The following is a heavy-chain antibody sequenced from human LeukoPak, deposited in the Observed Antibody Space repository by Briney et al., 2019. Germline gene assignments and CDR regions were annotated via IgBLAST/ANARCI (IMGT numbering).Heavy chain of an antibody. CDR3: AKGSSHWRDYYYFDY. D-gene: IGHD5-12*01. V-gene: IGHV3-23*01. J-gene: IGHJ4*02. CDR2: ISDSGGST. CDR1: GFTFSSNG. Sequence: GGSLRLSCAASGFTFSSNGMNWVRQAPGKGLAWVSAISDSGGSTQYADSVKGRFTISRDNSRNTLYLQMNSLTAEDTAVYYCAKGSSHWRDYYYFDYWGQGTLVTVSS.